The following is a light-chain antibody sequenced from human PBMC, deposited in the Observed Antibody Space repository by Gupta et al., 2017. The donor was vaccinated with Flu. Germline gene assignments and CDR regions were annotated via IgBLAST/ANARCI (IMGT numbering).Light chain of an antibody. J-gene: IGKJ2*03. CDR1: QGISSY. V-gene: IGKV1-9*01. CDR2: AAS. CDR3: QQLKSHPPYS. Sequence: DIQLTQSPSFLSASVGDRVTITCRASQGISSYLAWYQQKPGKAPKLLIYAASTLQSGVPSRFSGSGSGTEFTLTISSLQPEDFATYYCQQLKSHPPYSFGQGTKLEIK.